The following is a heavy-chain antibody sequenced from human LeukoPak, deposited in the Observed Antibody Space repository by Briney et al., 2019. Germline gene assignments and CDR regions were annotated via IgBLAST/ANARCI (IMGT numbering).Heavy chain of an antibody. V-gene: IGHV3-7*01. Sequence: PGGSLRLSGVVSGFTLSSLWMMWVLQAPGEGLEWMTNINRDGSEKNYVDSVKGRFTITRDNAENSLYLQMASLRAEGTAVYYCIGSTRWVGQWGQGTLVTVSS. CDR2: INRDGSEK. D-gene: IGHD6-19*01. CDR3: IGSTRWVGQ. J-gene: IGHJ4*02. CDR1: GFTLSSLW.